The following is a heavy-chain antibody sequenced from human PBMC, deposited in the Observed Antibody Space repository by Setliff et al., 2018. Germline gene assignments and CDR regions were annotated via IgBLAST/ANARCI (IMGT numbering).Heavy chain of an antibody. V-gene: IGHV4-34*01. CDR3: AVGGPGIQLWSPGSYYGMDV. Sequence: KTSETLSLTCAVYGGSFSGYYWSWIRQPPGKGLEWIGEINHSGSTNYNPSLKSRVTISVDTSKNQFSLKLSSVTAADTAVYYCAVGGPGIQLWSPGSYYGMDVWGQGTTVTVSS. CDR1: GGSFSGYY. D-gene: IGHD5-18*01. J-gene: IGHJ6*02. CDR2: INHSGST.